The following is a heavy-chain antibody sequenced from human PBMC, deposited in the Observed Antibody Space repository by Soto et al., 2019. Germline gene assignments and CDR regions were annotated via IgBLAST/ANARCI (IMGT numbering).Heavy chain of an antibody. CDR3: AREPHYDFWSGYYTGYSDY. Sequence: ASVKVSCKASGYTFTSYYMHWVRQAPGQGLEWMGIINPSGGSTSYAQKFQGRVTMTRDTSTSTVYMELSSLRSEDTAVYYCAREPHYDFWSGYYTGYSDYWGQGTLVTVSS. D-gene: IGHD3-3*01. J-gene: IGHJ4*02. V-gene: IGHV1-46*03. CDR1: GYTFTSYY. CDR2: INPSGGST.